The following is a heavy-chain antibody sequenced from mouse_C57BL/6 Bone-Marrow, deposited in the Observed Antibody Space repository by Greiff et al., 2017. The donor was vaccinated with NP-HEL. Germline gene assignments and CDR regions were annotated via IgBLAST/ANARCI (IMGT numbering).Heavy chain of an antibody. J-gene: IGHJ3*01. CDR2: IRSKSNNYAT. D-gene: IGHD2-3*01. V-gene: IGHV10-1*01. Sequence: EVKLMESGGGLVQPKGSLKLSCAASGFSFNTYAMNWVRQAPGKGLEWVARIRSKSNNYATYYADSVKDRFTISRDDSESMLYLQMNNLKTEDTAMYYCVRRIYSWFAYWGQGTLVTVSA. CDR3: VRRIYSWFAY. CDR1: GFSFNTYA.